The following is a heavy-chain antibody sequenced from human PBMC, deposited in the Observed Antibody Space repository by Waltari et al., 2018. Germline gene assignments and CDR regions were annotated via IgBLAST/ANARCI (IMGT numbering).Heavy chain of an antibody. CDR2: IGGNSGST. CDR1: GGSISRSNW. CDR3: ASGYSGYSLDY. V-gene: IGHV4-4*02. D-gene: IGHD5-18*01. J-gene: IGHJ4*02. Sequence: QVQLQESGPGLVKPSETLSLTSAVSGGSISRSNWWTWIRQPPGKGLEWIGNIGGNSGSTYYNPSLKSRVTISKDTSKNQFSLKLSSVTAADTAVYYCASGYSGYSLDYWGQGVLVTVSS.